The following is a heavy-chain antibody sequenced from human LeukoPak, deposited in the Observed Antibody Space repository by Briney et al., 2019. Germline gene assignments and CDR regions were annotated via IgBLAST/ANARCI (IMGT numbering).Heavy chain of an antibody. CDR1: GFTFSTYA. V-gene: IGHV3-23*01. CDR2: ISTGGVT. D-gene: IGHD5-18*01. J-gene: IGHJ4*02. CDR3: AKDLNNYGTTPLDY. Sequence: GGSLRLSCAASGFTFSTYAMNWVRQAPGKGLEWVSSISTGGVTYLADSGKGRFTISRDISKNTLYLQMNSLRAEDTAVYYCAKDLNNYGTTPLDYWGQGTLVTVSS.